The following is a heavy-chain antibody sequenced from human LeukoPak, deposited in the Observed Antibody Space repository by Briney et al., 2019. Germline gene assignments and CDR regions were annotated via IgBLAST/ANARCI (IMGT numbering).Heavy chain of an antibody. CDR3: AGGLGGPLFDY. J-gene: IGHJ4*02. Sequence: SETLSLTCAVDGVSFSGYYGSWVRQPPGKGLEWGGEINQSGSTNFHPSLKRRVTISGGTSKKQFSLQLSSVTAADTAVYYCAGGLGGPLFDYWGQGTLVTVSS. CDR2: INQSGST. D-gene: IGHD3-3*01. CDR1: GVSFSGYY. V-gene: IGHV4-34*01.